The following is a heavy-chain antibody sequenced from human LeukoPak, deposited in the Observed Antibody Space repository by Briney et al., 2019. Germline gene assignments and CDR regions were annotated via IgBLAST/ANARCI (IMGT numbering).Heavy chain of an antibody. CDR2: IYTSGST. J-gene: IGHJ4*02. CDR1: GGSISSGSYY. CDR3: ARGGYSGYDLPPFDY. Sequence: PSETLSLTCTVSGGSISSGSYYWSWIRQPAGKGLEWIGRIYTSGSTNYNPSLKSRVTISVDTSKNQFSLKLSSVTAADTAVYYCARGGYSGYDLPPFDYWGQGTLVTVSS. D-gene: IGHD5-12*01. V-gene: IGHV4-61*02.